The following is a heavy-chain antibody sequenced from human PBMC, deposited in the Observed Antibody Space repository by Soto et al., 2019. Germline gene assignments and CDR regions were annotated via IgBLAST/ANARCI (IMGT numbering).Heavy chain of an antibody. CDR1: RVSYSSKS. J-gene: IGHJ4*02. D-gene: IGHD2-21*02. V-gene: IGHV1-69*01. CDR2: IIPIFGTA. Sequence: VTSKSPRVSYSSKSTSCARHSPGQGLEWMGGIIPIFGTANYAQKFQGRVTITADESTSTAYMELSSLRSEDTAVYYCARGTVVTPPVLGYWGQGTLVTVSS. CDR3: ARGTVVTPPVLGY.